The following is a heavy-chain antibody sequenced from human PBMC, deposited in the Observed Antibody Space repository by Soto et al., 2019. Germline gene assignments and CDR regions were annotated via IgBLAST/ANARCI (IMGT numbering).Heavy chain of an antibody. V-gene: IGHV4-59*01. J-gene: IGHJ4*02. Sequence: SETLSLTCTVSGGSISNFYWSWIRQPPGKGLEWIGYIYYSGTTSYNPSLNSRVTISVDTSKNQFSLKLNSVTAADTAVYYCARDHPDYGDYTFDYWGQGTLVTVSS. CDR1: GGSISNFY. CDR2: IYYSGTT. D-gene: IGHD4-17*01. CDR3: ARDHPDYGDYTFDY.